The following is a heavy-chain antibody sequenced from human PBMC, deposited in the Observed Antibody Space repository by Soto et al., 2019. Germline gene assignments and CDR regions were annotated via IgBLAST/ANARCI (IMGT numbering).Heavy chain of an antibody. CDR1: GFTVGNNY. CDR3: TTSPSVGV. J-gene: IGHJ6*02. V-gene: IGHV3-53*01. CDR2: MYSGGGT. D-gene: IGHD6-19*01. Sequence: EVHLVESGGGLIQPGGSLRLSCAASGFTVGNNYMNWVRQAPGNGLEWVSLMYSGGGTYDADSVKGRFTMSRDSSKNTLYLQLNRLRAEDTAMYYCTTSPSVGVWCQGTTVTVSS.